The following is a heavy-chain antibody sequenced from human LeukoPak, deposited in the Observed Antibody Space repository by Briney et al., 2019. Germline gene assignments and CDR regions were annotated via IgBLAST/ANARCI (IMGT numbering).Heavy chain of an antibody. D-gene: IGHD4-23*01. CDR3: ARVSRYGGNSGS. CDR2: MNPDSGNT. Sequence: ASVKVSCKASGYTFTSYDINWVRQTTGQGLEWMGWMNPDSGNTGYAQKFQGRVTMTRNTSISTAYMELSSLRSEDTAVYYCARVSRYGGNSGSWGQGTLVTVSS. CDR1: GYTFTSYD. J-gene: IGHJ4*02. V-gene: IGHV1-8*01.